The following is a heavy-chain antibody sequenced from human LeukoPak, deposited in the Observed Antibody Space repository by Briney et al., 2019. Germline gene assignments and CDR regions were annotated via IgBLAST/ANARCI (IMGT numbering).Heavy chain of an antibody. CDR2: INHSGST. CDR3: ASITRDYYFDY. Sequence: PSETLSLTCTVSGGSISSYYWSWIRQPPGKGLEWIGEINHSGSTNYNPSLKSRVTISVDTSKNQFSLKLSSVTAADTAVYYCASITRDYYFDYWGQGTLVTVSS. V-gene: IGHV4-34*01. D-gene: IGHD3-10*01. CDR1: GGSISSYY. J-gene: IGHJ4*02.